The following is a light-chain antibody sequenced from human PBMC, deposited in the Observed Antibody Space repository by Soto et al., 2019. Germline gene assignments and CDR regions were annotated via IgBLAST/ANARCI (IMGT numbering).Light chain of an antibody. CDR3: QQYANSHGT. Sequence: ENVMTQSTGTLSLSPGERATLSCRASQSVSTNYVAWYQQKPGQAPRLLIYGASSRASGIPDRFRGSGSGTDFTLTISRLEPEDFAVYYCQQYANSHGTFGQGTKVDIK. V-gene: IGKV3-20*01. J-gene: IGKJ1*01. CDR2: GAS. CDR1: QSVSTNY.